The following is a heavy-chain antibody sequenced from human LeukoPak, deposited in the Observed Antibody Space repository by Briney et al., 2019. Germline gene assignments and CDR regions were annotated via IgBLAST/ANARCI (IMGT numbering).Heavy chain of an antibody. CDR3: ARGGYYYDSSGYGFGAFDI. D-gene: IGHD3-22*01. J-gene: IGHJ3*02. CDR2: IHYSGTT. CDR1: GDSMRGYY. Sequence: SETLSLTCTVSGDSMRGYYWSWIRQPPGKGLGWIGDIHYSGTTDYNPSLKSRVTISVDTSKNQFSLKLNSVTSADTAVYYCARGGYYYDSSGYGFGAFDIWGQGTMVTVSS. V-gene: IGHV4-59*01.